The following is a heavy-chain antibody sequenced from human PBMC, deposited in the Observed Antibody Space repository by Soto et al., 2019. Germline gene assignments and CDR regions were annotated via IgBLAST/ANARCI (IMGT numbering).Heavy chain of an antibody. CDR1: GFTFSSYA. Sequence: SLRLSCAASGFTFSSYAMHWVRQAPGKGLEWVAVISYDGSNKYYADSVKGRFTISRDNSKNTLYLQMNSLRAEDTAVYYCARDGRLWFGELYDAFDIWGQGTMVTVSS. CDR2: ISYDGSNK. J-gene: IGHJ3*02. V-gene: IGHV3-30-3*01. D-gene: IGHD3-10*01. CDR3: ARDGRLWFGELYDAFDI.